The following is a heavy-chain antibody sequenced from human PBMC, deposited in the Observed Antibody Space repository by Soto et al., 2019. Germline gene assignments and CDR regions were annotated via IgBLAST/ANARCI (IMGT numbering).Heavy chain of an antibody. Sequence: PSETLSLTCAVSGGSIRSNDRWSWDRQPPGKGLEWIGEIFHSGSTNYNPSLKTRVTISVDKSKNQFSLKLSSVTAADTAVYYCARVYSGSYSDYWGQGTLVTVSS. CDR3: ARVYSGSYSDY. V-gene: IGHV4-4*02. CDR2: IFHSGST. J-gene: IGHJ4*02. CDR1: GGSIRSNDR. D-gene: IGHD1-26*01.